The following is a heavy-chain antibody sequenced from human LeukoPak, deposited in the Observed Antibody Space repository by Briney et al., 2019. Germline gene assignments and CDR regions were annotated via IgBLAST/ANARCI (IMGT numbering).Heavy chain of an antibody. J-gene: IGHJ5*02. CDR3: ARLRSYDFWSGYYDPHGVFDP. CDR1: GGSFSGYY. Sequence: SETLSLTCAVYGGSFSGYYWSWIRQPPGKGLEWIGEINHSGSTNYNPSLKSRVTISVDTSKNQFSLKLSSVTAADTAVYYCARLRSYDFWSGYYDPHGVFDPWGQGTLVTVSS. CDR2: INHSGST. V-gene: IGHV4-34*01. D-gene: IGHD3-3*01.